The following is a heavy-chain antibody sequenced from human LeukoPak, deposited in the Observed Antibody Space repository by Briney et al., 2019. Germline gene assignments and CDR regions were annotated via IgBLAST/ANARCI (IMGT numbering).Heavy chain of an antibody. CDR1: GFTFSSYA. J-gene: IGHJ4*02. Sequence: PGGSLRLSCAASGFTFSSYAMNWVRQAPGKGLEWVSAISGSATNTYYADSVKGRFAISRDNSKNTLYLQMNSLRAEDTAVYYCAKGPAAEGSWGQGTLVTVSS. CDR2: ISGSATNT. D-gene: IGHD6-13*01. V-gene: IGHV3-23*01. CDR3: AKGPAAEGS.